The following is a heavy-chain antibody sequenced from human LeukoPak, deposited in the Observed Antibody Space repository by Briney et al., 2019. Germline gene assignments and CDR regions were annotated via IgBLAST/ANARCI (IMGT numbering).Heavy chain of an antibody. J-gene: IGHJ6*04. CDR2: KHFSAIT. Sequence: SETLSLTCIVSGGSLSSANSYWSWFPQPTGKGLEWIVYKHFSAITKYNLSLKSRVTIAIDTSKNHFSLTVSSVTAADTAVYSCARWDYHYAMDVWGKGAAVTVSS. CDR3: ARWDYHYAMDV. D-gene: IGHD1-26*01. V-gene: IGHV4-61*03. CDR1: GGSLSSANSY.